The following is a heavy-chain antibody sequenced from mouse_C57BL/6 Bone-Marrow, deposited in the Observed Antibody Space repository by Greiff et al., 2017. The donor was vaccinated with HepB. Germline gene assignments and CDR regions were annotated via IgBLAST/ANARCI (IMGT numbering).Heavy chain of an antibody. CDR2: IAPETGGT. J-gene: IGHJ3*01. V-gene: IGHV1-15*01. CDR3: TRPWLAY. CDR1: GYTFTDYE. Sequence: QVQLKQSGAELVRPGASVTLSCTASGYTFTDYEMHWVKQTPVPGLEWIGAIAPETGGTAYNQKFKGKAILTADKSSSTAYMELRSLTSEDSAVYYCTRPWLAYWGQGTLVTVSA.